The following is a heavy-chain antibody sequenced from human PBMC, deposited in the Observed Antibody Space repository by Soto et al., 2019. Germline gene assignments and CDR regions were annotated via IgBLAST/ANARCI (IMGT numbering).Heavy chain of an antibody. CDR2: ISYDGSNK. J-gene: IGHJ4*02. CDR1: GFTFSSYG. Sequence: QVQLVESGGGVVQPGRSLRLSCAASGFTFSSYGMHWVRQAPGKGLEWVVVISYDGSNKYYADSVKGRFTISRDNSKNTLYLQMNSLRAEDTAVYYCAKDRGPFDYWGQGTLVTVSS. V-gene: IGHV3-30*18. CDR3: AKDRGPFDY.